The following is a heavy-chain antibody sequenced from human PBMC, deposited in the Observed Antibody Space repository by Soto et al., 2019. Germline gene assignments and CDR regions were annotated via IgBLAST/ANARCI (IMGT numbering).Heavy chain of an antibody. J-gene: IGHJ3*02. Sequence: GESLKLSFKGSGYSFTSYWIGWVRQMPGKGLDWMGSIYPGDSDTRYSPSFQGQVTISADKSISTAHLQWSSLKASDTAMYYCAIGGDWYFFDMWAQGTMVTVSS. V-gene: IGHV5-51*01. D-gene: IGHD2-21*02. CDR1: GYSFTSYW. CDR3: AIGGDWYFFDM. CDR2: IYPGDSDT.